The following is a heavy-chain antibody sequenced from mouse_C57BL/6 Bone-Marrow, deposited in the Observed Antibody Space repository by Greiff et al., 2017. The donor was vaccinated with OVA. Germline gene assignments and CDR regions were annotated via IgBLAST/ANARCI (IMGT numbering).Heavy chain of an antibody. CDR2: IYPGSGST. Sequence: QVQLQQSGAELVKPGASVKMSCKASGYTFTSYWITWVKQRPGQGLEWIGDIYPGSGSTNYNEKFKSKATLTVDTSSSTAYMQLSSLTSEDSAVYYCARRITTVVAPMDYWGQGTSVTVSS. J-gene: IGHJ4*01. D-gene: IGHD1-1*01. CDR1: GYTFTSYW. V-gene: IGHV1-55*01. CDR3: ARRITTVVAPMDY.